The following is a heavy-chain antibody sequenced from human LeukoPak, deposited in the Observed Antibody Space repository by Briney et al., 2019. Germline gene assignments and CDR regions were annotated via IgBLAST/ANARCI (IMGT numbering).Heavy chain of an antibody. Sequence: PGGSLRLPCAASGFTFSSYWMHWVRQAPGKGLAWVSRINSDGSSTSYADSVKGRFTISRDNAKNTLYLQMNSLRAEDTAVNYCYWEGSWGQGTLVTVSS. D-gene: IGHD1-26*01. J-gene: IGHJ4*02. CDR1: GFTFSSYW. V-gene: IGHV3-74*01. CDR2: INSDGSST. CDR3: YWEGS.